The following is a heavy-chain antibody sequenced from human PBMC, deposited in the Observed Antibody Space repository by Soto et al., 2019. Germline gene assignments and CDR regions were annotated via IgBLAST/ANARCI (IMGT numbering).Heavy chain of an antibody. Sequence: PSETLSLTCTVSGGCISSYYWSWIRQPPGKGLEWIGYIYYSGSTNYNPSLKSRVTISVDTSKNQFSLKLSSVTAADTAVYYCARRYGSAFDIWGQGTMVTVSS. D-gene: IGHD3-10*01. CDR2: IYYSGST. CDR1: GGCISSYY. J-gene: IGHJ3*02. CDR3: ARRYGSAFDI. V-gene: IGHV4-59*01.